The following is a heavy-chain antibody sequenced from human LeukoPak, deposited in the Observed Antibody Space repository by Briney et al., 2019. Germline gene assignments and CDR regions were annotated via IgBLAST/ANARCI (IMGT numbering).Heavy chain of an antibody. J-gene: IGHJ5*02. Sequence: ASVNVSCTASGYTFTSYAMHWVRQAPGQRLEWMGWINAGNGNTKYSQKFQGRVTITRDTSASTAYMELSSLRSEDTAVYYCARGGIAAAGTSWGQGTLVTVSS. V-gene: IGHV1-3*01. CDR2: INAGNGNT. CDR3: ARGGIAAAGTS. CDR1: GYTFTSYA. D-gene: IGHD6-13*01.